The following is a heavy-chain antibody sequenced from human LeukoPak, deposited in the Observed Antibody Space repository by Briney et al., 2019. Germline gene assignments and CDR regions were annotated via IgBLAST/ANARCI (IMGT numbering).Heavy chain of an antibody. CDR2: ISDSGSAT. J-gene: IGHJ4*02. V-gene: IGHV3-48*02. D-gene: IGHD4-17*01. Sequence: GGSLRLSCAASGFTFSNYNMNWVRQAPGKGLEWVSYISDSGSATYYADSVKGRFTISRDNAKNSLSLQMNSLRDEDTGVYYCAREGYDYGDGLVYWGQGTLVTVSS. CDR3: AREGYDYGDGLVY. CDR1: GFTFSNYN.